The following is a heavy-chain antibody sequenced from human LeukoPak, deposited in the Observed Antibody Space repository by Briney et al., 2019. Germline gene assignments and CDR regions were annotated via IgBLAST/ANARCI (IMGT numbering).Heavy chain of an antibody. CDR3: ASASYCSDGSCYSDY. D-gene: IGHD2-15*01. CDR2: ISAYNGNT. J-gene: IGHJ4*02. Sequence: ASVKVSCKASGYTFSSYSISWVRQAPGQGLEWMGWISAYNGNTIYAQKVKGRVTMTTDTSTSTPYMELRSLKSDDTAVYYCASASYCSDGSCYSDYWGQGTLVTVSS. V-gene: IGHV1-18*01. CDR1: GYTFSSYS.